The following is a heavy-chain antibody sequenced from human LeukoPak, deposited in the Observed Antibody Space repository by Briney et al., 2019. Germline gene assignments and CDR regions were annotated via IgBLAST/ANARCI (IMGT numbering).Heavy chain of an antibody. V-gene: IGHV3-30*18. CDR3: AKDLHPYCSGGSCYSPGDH. Sequence: GGSLRLSCAASGFTFSSYGMHWARQAPGKGLEWVAVISYDGSKKYYADSVKGRFTISRDNSKNTLYLQMNSLRAEDTAVYHCAKDLHPYCSGGSCYSPGDHWGQGTLVTVSS. CDR1: GFTFSSYG. J-gene: IGHJ4*02. CDR2: ISYDGSKK. D-gene: IGHD2-15*01.